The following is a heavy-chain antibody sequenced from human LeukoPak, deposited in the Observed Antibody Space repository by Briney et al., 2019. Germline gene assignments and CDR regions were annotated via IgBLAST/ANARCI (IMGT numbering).Heavy chain of an antibody. CDR1: GYTFTGYY. V-gene: IGHV1-2*04. Sequence: ASVKVSCKASGYTFTGYYMHWVRQAPGQGLEWMGWINPNSGGTNYAQKFQGWVTMTRDTSISTAYMELSRLRSDDTAVYYCAGDAGDGDYCDYWGQGTLVTVSS. J-gene: IGHJ4*02. CDR3: AGDAGDGDYCDY. CDR2: INPNSGGT. D-gene: IGHD3-16*01.